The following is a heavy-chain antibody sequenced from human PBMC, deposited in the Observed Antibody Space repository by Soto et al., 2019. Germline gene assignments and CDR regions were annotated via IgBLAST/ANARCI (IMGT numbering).Heavy chain of an antibody. CDR3: AREIRGYSYGYDAFDI. CDR1: GGSISSYY. V-gene: IGHV4-59*01. J-gene: IGHJ3*02. D-gene: IGHD5-18*01. CDR2: IYYSGST. Sequence: SETLSLTCTVSGGSISSYYWSWIRQPPGKGLEWIGYIYYSGSTNYNPSLKSRVTISVDTSKNQFSLKLSSVTAADTAVYYCAREIRGYSYGYDAFDIWGQGTMVTVSS.